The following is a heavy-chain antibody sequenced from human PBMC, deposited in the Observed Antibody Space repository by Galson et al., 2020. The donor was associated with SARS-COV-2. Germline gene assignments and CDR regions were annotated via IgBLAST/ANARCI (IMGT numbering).Heavy chain of an antibody. D-gene: IGHD5-12*01. CDR3: ERTLVEMATQAAYYYYGMDV. Sequence: ESGPTLVKPTQTLTLTCTFSGFSLSTSGMCVSWIRQPPGKALEWLARIEWDDDKYYSTSLKTRLTISKDTSKNQVVLKMTNMHPVDTATYYCERTLVEMATQAAYYYYGMDVWGQGTTVTVSS. CDR2: IEWDDDK. V-gene: IGHV2-70*11. CDR1: GFSLSTSGMC. J-gene: IGHJ6*02.